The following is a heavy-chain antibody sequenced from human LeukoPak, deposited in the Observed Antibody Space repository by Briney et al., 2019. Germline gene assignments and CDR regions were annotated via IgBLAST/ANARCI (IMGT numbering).Heavy chain of an antibody. CDR1: GFTFSSYA. J-gene: IGHJ3*02. CDR3: AKDCHNWNFGDAFDI. CDR2: ISGSGGST. V-gene: IGHV3-23*01. D-gene: IGHD1-7*01. Sequence: GGSLRLSRAASGFTFSSYAMSWVRQAPGKGLEWVSAISGSGGSTYYADSVKGRFTISRDNSKNTLYLQMNSLRAEDTAVYYCAKDCHNWNFGDAFDIWGQGTMVTVSS.